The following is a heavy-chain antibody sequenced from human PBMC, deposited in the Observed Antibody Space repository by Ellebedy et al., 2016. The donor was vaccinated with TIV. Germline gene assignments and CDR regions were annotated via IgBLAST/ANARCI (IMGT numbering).Heavy chain of an antibody. CDR3: ARHTGAARCFDP. Sequence: SETLSLXXTVSGGSINSSSYHWGWIRQPPGKGLQWIGSFYYSGSTYYNPSLKSRVAISVDTSKNQFSLKLSSVTAADTAVYYCARHTGAARCFDPWGQGTLVTVSS. J-gene: IGHJ5*02. CDR2: FYYSGST. V-gene: IGHV4-39*01. CDR1: GGSINSSSYH. D-gene: IGHD4-11*01.